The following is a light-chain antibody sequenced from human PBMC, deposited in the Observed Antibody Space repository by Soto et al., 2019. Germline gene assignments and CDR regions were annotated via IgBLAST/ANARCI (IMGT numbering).Light chain of an antibody. J-gene: IGKJ4*01. CDR2: DAS. V-gene: IGKV3-11*01. Sequence: EIVLTQSPATLSLSPGERATLSCRASQSVSSYLAWYQQKPGQAPRLLIYDASNRATGIPARFSGSGSGTDFPLTISSLAPEDFAIYYGQQRSNWPPVTFGGGTKVEIK. CDR3: QQRSNWPPVT. CDR1: QSVSSY.